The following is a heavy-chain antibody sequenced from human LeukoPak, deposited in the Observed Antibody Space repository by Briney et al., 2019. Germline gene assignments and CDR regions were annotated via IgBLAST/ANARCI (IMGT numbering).Heavy chain of an antibody. CDR1: GYTFTSYD. Sequence: ASVKVSCKASGYTFTSYDINWVRQAPGQGLEWMGRIIPILGIANYAQKFQGRVTITADKSTSTAYMELSSLRSEDTAVYYCARGGYCSSTSCYTNWFDPWGQGTLVTVSS. D-gene: IGHD2-2*02. CDR2: IIPILGIA. J-gene: IGHJ5*02. V-gene: IGHV1-69*04. CDR3: ARGGYCSSTSCYTNWFDP.